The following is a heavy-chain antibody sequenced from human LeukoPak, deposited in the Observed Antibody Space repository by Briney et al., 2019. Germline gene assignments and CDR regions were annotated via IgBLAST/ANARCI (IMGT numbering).Heavy chain of an antibody. CDR1: GYIFTGYY. Sequence: ASVKVSCKASGYIFTGYYMHWVRQAPGQGLEWMGWINPNSGDTNYAQKFQGRVTMTRDTSISTAYMELSRLRSDDTAVYYCARDYGLYGYGKNRGDAFDIWGQGTMVTVSS. CDR2: INPNSGDT. CDR3: ARDYGLYGYGKNRGDAFDI. J-gene: IGHJ3*02. D-gene: IGHD3-3*01. V-gene: IGHV1-2*02.